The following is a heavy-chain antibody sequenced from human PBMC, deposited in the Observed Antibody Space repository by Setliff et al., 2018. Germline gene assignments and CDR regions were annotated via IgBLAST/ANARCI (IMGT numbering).Heavy chain of an antibody. V-gene: IGHV1-2*02. D-gene: IGHD3-10*01. CDR1: GSSFTGHN. CDR2: INPDGGDT. CDR3: TXSSXXXXRXXLDS. Sequence: ASVKVSCKVSGSSFTGHNLHWVRQAHGQGIEWMGWINPDGGDTXPPQKFQGRVTMXXXXXXSTXYMELTRLTSYATAVSYCTXSSXXXXRXXLDSXGXGXXVT. J-gene: IGHJ5*01.